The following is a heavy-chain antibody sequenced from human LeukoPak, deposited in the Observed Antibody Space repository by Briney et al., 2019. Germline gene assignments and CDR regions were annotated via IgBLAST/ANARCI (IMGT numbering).Heavy chain of an antibody. Sequence: SETLSLTCAVYGGSFSGYYWSWIRQPPGKGLEWIGEINHSGSTNYNPSLKSRVAISVDTSKNQFSLKLSSVTAADTAVYYCARGDYMTMVRGAPRYYYGMDVWGQGTTFTVSS. V-gene: IGHV4-34*01. CDR1: GGSFSGYY. CDR3: ARGDYMTMVRGAPRYYYGMDV. D-gene: IGHD3-10*01. J-gene: IGHJ6*02. CDR2: INHSGST.